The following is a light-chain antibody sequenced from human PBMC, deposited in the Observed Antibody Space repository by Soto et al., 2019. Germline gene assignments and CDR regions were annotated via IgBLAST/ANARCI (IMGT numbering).Light chain of an antibody. CDR2: GAS. CDR3: QQYGDSPLT. V-gene: IGKV3-20*01. CDR1: QNVYINS. J-gene: IGKJ3*01. Sequence: EDVLTQSPGTLSLSPGERATLSCRASQNVYINSLAWYQQKPGQPPRLLIYGASTRAAAIPDRFSGSGSGAEFALSIDGLEPEDFAIYYCQQYGDSPLTFGPGTRVD.